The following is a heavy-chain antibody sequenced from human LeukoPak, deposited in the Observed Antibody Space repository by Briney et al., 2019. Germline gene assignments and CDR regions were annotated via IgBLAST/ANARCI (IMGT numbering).Heavy chain of an antibody. CDR2: IYPGDSDT. D-gene: IGHD3-16*02. V-gene: IGHV5-51*01. CDR3: ARSLGNYDYVWGSYRYTALFDY. Sequence: GESLKISCKGSGYRFTDYWIAWVRQMPGKGLEWMGIIYPGDSDTRYSPSFQGQVTISADKSISTAYLQWSSLKASDTAMYYCARSLGNYDYVWGSYRYTALFDYWGQGTLVTVSS. J-gene: IGHJ4*02. CDR1: GYRFTDYW.